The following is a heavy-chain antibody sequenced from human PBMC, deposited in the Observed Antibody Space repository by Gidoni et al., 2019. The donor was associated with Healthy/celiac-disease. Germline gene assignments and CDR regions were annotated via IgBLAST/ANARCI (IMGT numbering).Heavy chain of an antibody. Sequence: GKVSCKASGGTFSSYAISWVRQAPGQGLEWMGGIIPIFGTANYAQKFQGRVTITADESTSTAYMELSSLRSEDTAVYYCARRLRQGNNWFDPWGQGTLVTVSS. CDR3: ARRLRQGNNWFDP. CDR1: GGTFSSYA. CDR2: IIPIFGTA. J-gene: IGHJ5*02. V-gene: IGHV1-69*01. D-gene: IGHD4-17*01.